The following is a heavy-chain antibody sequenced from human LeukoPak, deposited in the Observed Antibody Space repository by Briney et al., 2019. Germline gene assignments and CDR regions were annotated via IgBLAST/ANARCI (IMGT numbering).Heavy chain of an antibody. CDR2: ISGSGGSA. CDR3: VKGQGFILHF. V-gene: IGHV3-23*01. Sequence: PGGSLRLSCAASGFTFSSYAMSWVRQAPGKGLEWVSAISGSGGSAYYADSVQGRFTISRDKSKNTLYLQMNSLRAEDTGVYYCVKGQGFILHFWGQGTLVTVSS. CDR1: GFTFSSYA. J-gene: IGHJ4*02. D-gene: IGHD2/OR15-2a*01.